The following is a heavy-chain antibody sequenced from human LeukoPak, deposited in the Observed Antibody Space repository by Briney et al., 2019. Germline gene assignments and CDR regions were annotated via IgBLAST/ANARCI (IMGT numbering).Heavy chain of an antibody. CDR2: QSGRT. D-gene: IGHD5-24*01. Sequence: SETLSLTCAVSGGSISNWWSWVRQPPGKGLECQSGRTNYNPSLKSRVFISVDNSKNQFSLNLRSVTAADTAVYYCARHMEMTGTRGFPDWGQGTLVTVS. CDR1: GGSISNW. J-gene: IGHJ1*01. V-gene: IGHV4-4*02. CDR3: ARHMEMTGTRGFPD.